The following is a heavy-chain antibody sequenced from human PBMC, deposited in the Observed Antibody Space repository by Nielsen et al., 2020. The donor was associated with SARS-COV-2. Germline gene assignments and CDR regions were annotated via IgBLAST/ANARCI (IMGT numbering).Heavy chain of an antibody. CDR3: ARSRGCSATSCFFDY. Sequence: ASVKVSCKASGYTFTAYAIHWVRQDPGHRLEWMGWINSDSGNTKYSQKFRGRVTITRDTSASTAYMELSGLSSEDTAVYYCARSRGCSATSCFFDYWGQGALVTVSS. CDR1: GYTFTAYA. CDR2: INSDSGNT. D-gene: IGHD2-2*01. J-gene: IGHJ4*02. V-gene: IGHV1-3*04.